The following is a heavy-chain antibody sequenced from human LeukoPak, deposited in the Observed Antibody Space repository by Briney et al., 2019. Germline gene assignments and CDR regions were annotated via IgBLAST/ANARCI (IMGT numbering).Heavy chain of an antibody. CDR1: GYTFTSYG. CDR3: ARDLGYCSGGSCYHFDY. V-gene: IGHV1-18*01. J-gene: IGHJ4*02. CDR2: ISAYNGNT. D-gene: IGHD2-15*01. Sequence: ASVKVSCKASGYTFTSYGISWVRQAPGQGLEWMGWISAYNGNTNYAQKLQGRVTMTTDTSTSTAYMELSRLRSDDTAVYYCARDLGYCSGGSCYHFDYWGQGTLVTVSS.